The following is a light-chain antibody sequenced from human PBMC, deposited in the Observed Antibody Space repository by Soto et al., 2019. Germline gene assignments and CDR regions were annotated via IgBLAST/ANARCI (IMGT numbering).Light chain of an antibody. CDR3: QQYNNYPLS. V-gene: IGKV1-5*03. J-gene: IGKJ4*01. CDR2: KAS. CDR1: QSISTW. Sequence: DIQMTQSPSTLSASVGDRVTITCRASQSISTWLAWYQQKPGKAPKLLIYKASNLEGGVPSRFSGSGSGTEFTITINRLQPDDFATYYCQQYNNYPLSFGGGTTVEIK.